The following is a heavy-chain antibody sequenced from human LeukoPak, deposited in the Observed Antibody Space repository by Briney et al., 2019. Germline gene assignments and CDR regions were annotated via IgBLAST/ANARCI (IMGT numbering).Heavy chain of an antibody. D-gene: IGHD1-26*01. Sequence: PGGSLRLSCGASGFTFSSYSMNWVRQAPGKGLEWVSYISSSSNTIYYADSVKGRFTISRDNAKNSLYLQMNSLRAEDTAVYYCARDKGGSYPTHFDYWGQGTLVTVSS. V-gene: IGHV3-48*01. J-gene: IGHJ4*02. CDR3: ARDKGGSYPTHFDY. CDR2: ISSSSNTI. CDR1: GFTFSSYS.